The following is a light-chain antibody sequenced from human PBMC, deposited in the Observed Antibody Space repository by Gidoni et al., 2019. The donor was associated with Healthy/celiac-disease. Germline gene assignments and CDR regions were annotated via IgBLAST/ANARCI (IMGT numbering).Light chain of an antibody. J-gene: IGKJ3*01. V-gene: IGKV3-11*01. CDR1: QSVSSY. CDR3: QQRSNWPPLFT. CDR2: DAS. Sequence: EIALTQSPATLSLSPGERATLSCRASQSVSSYLAWYQQKPGQAPRLLIYDASSGSGTDFTLTISSLEPEDFAVYYCQQRSNWPPLFTFGPGTKVDIK.